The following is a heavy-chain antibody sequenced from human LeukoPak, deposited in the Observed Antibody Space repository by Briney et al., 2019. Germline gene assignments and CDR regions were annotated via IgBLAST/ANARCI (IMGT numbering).Heavy chain of an antibody. D-gene: IGHD1-26*01. CDR3: AKDNKAGSYFDY. CDR1: GFTFSGYA. V-gene: IGHV3-23*01. J-gene: IGHJ4*02. CDR2: ISGSGGST. Sequence: PGGSLRLSCAASGFTFSGYAMNWVRQAPGKGLEWVSSISGSGGSTYYADSVKGRFTISRDNSKNTLYLQMSSLRAEDTAVYYCAKDNKAGSYFDYWGQGTLVTVSS.